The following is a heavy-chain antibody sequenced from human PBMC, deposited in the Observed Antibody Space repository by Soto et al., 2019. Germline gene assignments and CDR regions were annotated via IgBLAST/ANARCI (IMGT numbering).Heavy chain of an antibody. CDR2: ISSDGSDK. V-gene: IGHV3-30-3*01. D-gene: IGHD3-22*01. CDR1: GLTFTTYA. Sequence: GGALRLSCAASGLTFTTYALRWVRQAPGKGLEWVALISSDGSDKYYADSVKGRFTVSRDFYKDTLSLQMNSLRPEDTAMYYCVRVGPSRIEVYDSSGYFDYWGQGTLVTVSS. CDR3: VRVGPSRIEVYDSSGYFDY. J-gene: IGHJ4*02.